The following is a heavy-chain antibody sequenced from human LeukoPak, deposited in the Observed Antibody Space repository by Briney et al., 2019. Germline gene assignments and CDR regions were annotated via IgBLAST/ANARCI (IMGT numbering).Heavy chain of an antibody. J-gene: IGHJ6*03. CDR3: ARGDLVRHYYYMDV. CDR1: GYTFTGYY. Sequence: ASVKVSCKASGYTFTGYYVHWVRQAPGQGLEWIGRINPNSGDTNYAQKFQGRVTMTRDTSISTAYMELSGLRSDDTAVYYCARGDLVRHYYYMDVWGKGTTVTVSS. D-gene: IGHD6-6*01. V-gene: IGHV1-2*06. CDR2: INPNSGDT.